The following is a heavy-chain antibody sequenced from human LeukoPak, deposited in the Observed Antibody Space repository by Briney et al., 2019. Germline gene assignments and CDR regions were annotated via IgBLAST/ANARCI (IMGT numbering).Heavy chain of an antibody. CDR1: GFTFSNYW. J-gene: IGHJ4*02. V-gene: IGHV3-7*03. CDR2: VKQDGSTK. CDR3: ARIGYSSSSFNY. D-gene: IGHD6-6*01. Sequence: GGSLRLSCAASGFTFSNYWMSWVRQAPGKGLEWVANVKQDGSTKYYVDSVKGRFTISRDNAKNSLYLQVNSLRAEDTAVYYCARIGYSSSSFNYWGQGTLVIVS.